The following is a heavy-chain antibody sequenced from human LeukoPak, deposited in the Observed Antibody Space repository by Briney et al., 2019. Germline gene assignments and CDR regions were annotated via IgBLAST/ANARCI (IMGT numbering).Heavy chain of an antibody. J-gene: IGHJ4*02. CDR2: IKQDGSEK. V-gene: IGHV3-7*01. CDR3: ATSWDY. Sequence: GGSLRLSCEASGMTFSKYWMSWVRQAPGKGLEWVANIKQDGSEKYYLDSVKGRFTISRDNAKNSLYLHMNSLRAEDTAVYYCATSWDYWGQGTLVTVSP. CDR1: GMTFSKYW.